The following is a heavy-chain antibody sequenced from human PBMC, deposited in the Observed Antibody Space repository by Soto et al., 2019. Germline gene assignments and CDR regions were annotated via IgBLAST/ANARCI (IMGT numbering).Heavy chain of an antibody. CDR2: TYFRSKWYN. V-gene: IGHV6-1*01. CDR1: GDSVSSNTAS. CDR3: AKGDNLGPKTGYAFDP. J-gene: IGHJ5*02. Sequence: QVQLQQSGPGLVKPSQTLSLTCAISGDSVSSNTASWNWLRQSPSRGLEWLGRTYFRSKWYNDYAVSVKSRIIINPDTSNNQFSLQLNSVTPEDTAVYFCAKGDNLGPKTGYAFDPWGQGIMVTVSS. D-gene: IGHD5-12*01.